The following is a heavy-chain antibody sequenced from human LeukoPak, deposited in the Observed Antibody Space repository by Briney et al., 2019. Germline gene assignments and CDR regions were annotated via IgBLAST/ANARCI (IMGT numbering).Heavy chain of an antibody. CDR2: ISGSGGST. CDR3: AKGYYDILTGYYLDD. J-gene: IGHJ4*02. D-gene: IGHD3-9*01. Sequence: GGSLRLSCAASGFTFSSYAMSWVRQAPGKGLEWVSAISGSGGSTYYADSVKGRFTISRDNSKNTLYLQMKSLRAEDTAVYYCAKGYYDILTGYYLDDWGQGTLVTVSS. CDR1: GFTFSSYA. V-gene: IGHV3-23*01.